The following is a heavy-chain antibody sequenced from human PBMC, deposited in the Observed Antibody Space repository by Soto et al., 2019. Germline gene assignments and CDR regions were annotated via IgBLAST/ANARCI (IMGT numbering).Heavy chain of an antibody. V-gene: IGHV3-33*01. CDR1: GFTFSRYG. Sequence: GGSLRLSCAASGFTFSRYGMHWVRQAPGKGLEWVAVIWYDGSNKYYADSVKGRFTISRDNSKNTLYLQMNSLRSEDTAVYYCARGGTKHYDFWSGLEWWFDPWGQGTLVTVSS. CDR2: IWYDGSNK. CDR3: ARGGTKHYDFWSGLEWWFDP. J-gene: IGHJ5*02. D-gene: IGHD3-3*01.